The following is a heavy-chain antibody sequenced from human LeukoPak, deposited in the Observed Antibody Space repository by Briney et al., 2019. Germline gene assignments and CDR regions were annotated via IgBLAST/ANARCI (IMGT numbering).Heavy chain of an antibody. CDR2: ISTRSGTI. D-gene: IGHD3-9*01. CDR3: ARVHELRYSKGYFDY. J-gene: IGHJ4*02. CDR1: GFTFSNYG. V-gene: IGHV3-48*04. Sequence: GGSLRLSCAASGFTFSNYGMNWVRQAPGKGLEWVSYISTRSGTIYYAGSVKGRFTISRDNAQNSLYLQMNSLRAEDTAVYYCARVHELRYSKGYFDYWGQGTLVTVSS.